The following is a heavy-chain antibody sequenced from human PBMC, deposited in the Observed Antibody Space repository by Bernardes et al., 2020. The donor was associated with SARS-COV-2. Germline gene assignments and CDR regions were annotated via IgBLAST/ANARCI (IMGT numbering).Heavy chain of an antibody. CDR1: GFTFSSYS. J-gene: IGHJ4*02. CDR3: ARDPHIIYDFWSGYRKTLDY. V-gene: IGHV3-48*01. CDR2: ISSSSSTI. Sequence: GGSLRLSCAASGFTFSSYSMNWVRQAPGKGLEWVSYISSSSSTIYYADSVKGRFTISRDNAKNSLYLQMNSLRAEDTAVYYCARDPHIIYDFWSGYRKTLDYWGQGTLVTVSS. D-gene: IGHD3-3*01.